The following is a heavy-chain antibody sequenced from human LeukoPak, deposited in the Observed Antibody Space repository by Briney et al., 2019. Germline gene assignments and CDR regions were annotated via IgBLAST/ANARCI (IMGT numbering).Heavy chain of an antibody. J-gene: IGHJ4*02. V-gene: IGHV3-53*01. Sequence: GSPRLLCAASGVNVSGKYMNWVRQTPRKRLGWVSLIYSGGNTYYTDSVKGRFTISRDNSENTLYLQMNSLRTEDTAVYYCARVADYYVSGHFDYWGQGTLVTVSS. CDR1: GVNVSGKY. D-gene: IGHD3-10*01. CDR3: ARVADYYVSGHFDY. CDR2: IYSGGNT.